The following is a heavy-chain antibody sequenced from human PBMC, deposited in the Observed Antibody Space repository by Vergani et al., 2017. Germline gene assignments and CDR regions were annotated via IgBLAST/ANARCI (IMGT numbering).Heavy chain of an antibody. D-gene: IGHD2-2*01. CDR3: VKDRPFTDCSSTGCYPGHYYYYYYGMDV. CDR2: ISSNGGST. Sequence: EVQLVESGGGLVQPGGSLRLSCSASGITFSSYAMHWVRQAPGKGLEYVSAISSNGGSTYYADSVKGRFTISRDNSKNTLYLQMSRLRAEDTAVYYCVKDRPFTDCSSTGCYPGHYYYYYYGMDVWGQGTTVTVSS. J-gene: IGHJ6*02. CDR1: GITFSSYA. V-gene: IGHV3-64D*06.